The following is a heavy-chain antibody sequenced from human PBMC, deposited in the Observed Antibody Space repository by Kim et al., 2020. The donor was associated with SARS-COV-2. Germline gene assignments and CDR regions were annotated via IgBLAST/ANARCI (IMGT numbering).Heavy chain of an antibody. V-gene: IGHV3-23*01. CDR2: ISGSGGST. J-gene: IGHJ6*03. CDR3: AKSLPYYDFWRIYYYMDV. D-gene: IGHD3-3*01. CDR1: GFTFSSYA. Sequence: GGSLRLSCAASGFTFSSYAMSWVRQAPGKGLEWVAAISGSGGSTYYADSVKGRFTISRDNSKNTLYLQMNSLRAEDTAVYYCAKSLPYYDFWRIYYYMDVGGRGTALTLS.